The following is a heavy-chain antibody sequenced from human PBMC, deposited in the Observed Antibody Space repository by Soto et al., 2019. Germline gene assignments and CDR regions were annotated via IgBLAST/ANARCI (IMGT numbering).Heavy chain of an antibody. V-gene: IGHV4-31*03. CDR2: IFYSDSF. Sequence: QVQLQESGPGLVKSSQTLSLTCTVSGGSISSGGSYWSWIRQRPGKGLEWIGYIFYSDSFYYTPSLKGRVVISADTYKNQFTGKLSSVTDADTVVYYCARAPETPPIFGVVRPYFFDFWGQGTLVTVSS. J-gene: IGHJ4*02. CDR1: GGSISSGGSY. CDR3: ARAPETPPIFGVVRPYFFDF. D-gene: IGHD3-3*01.